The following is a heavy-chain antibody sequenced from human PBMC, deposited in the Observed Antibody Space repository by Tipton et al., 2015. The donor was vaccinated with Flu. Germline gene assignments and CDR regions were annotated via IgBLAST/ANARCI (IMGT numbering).Heavy chain of an antibody. CDR1: GFTVTNYG. J-gene: IGHJ4*02. D-gene: IGHD2-15*01. CDR3: AKEAGFRRPFDF. CDR2: IGGTGDAT. Sequence: SLRLSCAASGFTVTNYGMAWVRQAPGKGPEWVSAIGGTGDATYYTDSARGRFTISRDSSKNTLYLQMTRLRAEDTALYFCAKEAGFRRPFDFWGQGTLVTVSS. V-gene: IGHV3-23*01.